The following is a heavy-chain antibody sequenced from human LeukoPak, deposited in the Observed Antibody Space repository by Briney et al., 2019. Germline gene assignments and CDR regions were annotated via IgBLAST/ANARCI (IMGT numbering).Heavy chain of an antibody. V-gene: IGHV3-7*01. J-gene: IGHJ6*03. D-gene: IGHD2/OR15-2a*01. CDR2: IKHDGREK. CDR3: ARDSTPFFDNWGHSSYYLDV. Sequence: PGGSLRLSCAASGFTFSSYWMSWVRQAPGKGLEWVANIKHDGREKYFVDSVKDRFTISRDNARDSLYLQLNSLRAEDTAVYYCARDSTPFFDNWGHSSYYLDVWGKGATVTVS. CDR1: GFTFSSYW.